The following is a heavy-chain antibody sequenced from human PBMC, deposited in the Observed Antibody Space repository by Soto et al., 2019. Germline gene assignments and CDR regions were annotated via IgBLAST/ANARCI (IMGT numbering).Heavy chain of an antibody. CDR1: GGSISSGGYY. CDR3: ARVPKGGTAKYYFDY. D-gene: IGHD5-18*01. Sequence: SETLSLTCTVSGGSISSGGYYWSWIRQHPGKGLEWIGYIYYSGSTYYNPSLKSRVTISVDTSKNQFSLKLSSVTAADTAVYYCARVPKGGTAKYYFDYWGQGTLVTVSS. V-gene: IGHV4-31*03. J-gene: IGHJ4*02. CDR2: IYYSGST.